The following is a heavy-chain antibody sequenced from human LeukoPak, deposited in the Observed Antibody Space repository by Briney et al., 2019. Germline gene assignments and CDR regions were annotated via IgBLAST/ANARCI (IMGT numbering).Heavy chain of an antibody. V-gene: IGHV3-30*02. D-gene: IGHD3-9*01. CDR1: GFTFSSYG. J-gene: IGHJ4*02. CDR3: APGYDILTGYYRRGAFDY. CDR2: IRYDGSNK. Sequence: PGGSLRLSCAASGFTFSSYGMHWVRQAPGKGLEWVAFIRYDGSNKYYADSMKGRFTISRDNSKNTLYLQMNSLRAEDTAVYYCAPGYDILTGYYRRGAFDYWGQGTLVTVSS.